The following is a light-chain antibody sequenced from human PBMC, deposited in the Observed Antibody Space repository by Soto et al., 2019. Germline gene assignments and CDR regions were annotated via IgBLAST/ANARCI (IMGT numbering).Light chain of an antibody. CDR3: QQANSFTIT. CDR2: GAS. Sequence: QMTQSPTSASPSVGDRVTIICRASQGVSTWLAWYQQKQGKAPNXLIYGASNLHSGVPSRFRGSVSGTKLTINIRRLQPEDGETDYGQQANSFTITFGQGTRLEI. J-gene: IGKJ5*01. CDR1: QGVSTW. V-gene: IGKV1-12*01.